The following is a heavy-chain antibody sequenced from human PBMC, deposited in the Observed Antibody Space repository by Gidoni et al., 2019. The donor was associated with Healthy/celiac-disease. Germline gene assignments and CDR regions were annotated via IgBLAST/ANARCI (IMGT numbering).Heavy chain of an antibody. J-gene: IGHJ6*02. V-gene: IGHV1-46*03. D-gene: IGHD4-17*01. Sequence: QVQLVQSVAEVKHPGASVKISCKASGYTFTIYYMHWVLQAPGQGLEWMGIINPSGGSTSYAQKFQGRVTMTRDTSTSTVYMELSSLRSEDTAVYYCARDPLLPTVTTSSGMDVWGQGTTVTVSS. CDR2: INPSGGST. CDR1: GYTFTIYY. CDR3: ARDPLLPTVTTSSGMDV.